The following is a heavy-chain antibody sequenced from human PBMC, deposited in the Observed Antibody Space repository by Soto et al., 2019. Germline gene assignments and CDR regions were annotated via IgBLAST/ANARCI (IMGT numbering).Heavy chain of an antibody. D-gene: IGHD6-13*01. Sequence: QVQLVESGGGVVQPGRSLRLSCAASGFTFSSYGMHWVRQAPGKGLEWVAVISYDGSNKYYADSVKGRFTISRDNSKNALYLQMNSLRAEETAVYYCAKDSSEGIAAAGSYYYYYYGMDVWGQGTTVTVSS. V-gene: IGHV3-30*18. CDR3: AKDSSEGIAAAGSYYYYYYGMDV. CDR1: GFTFSSYG. J-gene: IGHJ6*02. CDR2: ISYDGSNK.